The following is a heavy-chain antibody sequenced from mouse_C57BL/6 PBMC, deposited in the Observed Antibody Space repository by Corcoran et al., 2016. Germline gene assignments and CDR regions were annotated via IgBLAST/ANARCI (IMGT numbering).Heavy chain of an antibody. CDR1: GYTFTDYY. CDR2: INPNNGGT. J-gene: IGHJ3*01. V-gene: IGHV1-26*01. CDR3: ARGLRLQAWFAY. D-gene: IGHD3-2*02. Sequence: EVQLQQSGPELVKPGASVKISCKASGYTFTDYYMNWVKQSHGKSLEWIGDINPNNGGTSYNQKFKGKATLTVDKSSSTAYMELRSLTSEDSAVYYCARGLRLQAWFAYWGQGTLVTVSA.